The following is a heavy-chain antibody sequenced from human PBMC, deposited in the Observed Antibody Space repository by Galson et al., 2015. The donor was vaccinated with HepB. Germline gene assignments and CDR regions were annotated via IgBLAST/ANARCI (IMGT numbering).Heavy chain of an antibody. CDR1: GGTFSSYA. J-gene: IGHJ6*02. V-gene: IGHV1-69*13. D-gene: IGHD4-23*01. CDR2: IIPIFGTA. CDR3: AVGGVTVVTHYYYYGMDV. Sequence: SVKVSCKASGGTFSSYAISWVRQAPGQGLEWMGGIIPIFGTANYAQKFQGRVTITADESTSTAYMELSSLRSEDTAVYYCAVGGVTVVTHYYYYGMDVWGQGTTVTVSS.